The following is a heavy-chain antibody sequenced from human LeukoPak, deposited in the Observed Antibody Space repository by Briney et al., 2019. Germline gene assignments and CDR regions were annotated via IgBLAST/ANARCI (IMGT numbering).Heavy chain of an antibody. CDR3: ARVAVGAGTDYFDY. Sequence: TGGSLRLSCAASGFTVSSNYMSWVRQAPGKGLEGVSVIYSGGDTYYADSVKGRFTISRDNSKNTLYLQMNSLRAEDTAVYYCARVAVGAGTDYFDYWGQGTLVTVSS. V-gene: IGHV3-53*01. J-gene: IGHJ4*02. D-gene: IGHD6-19*01. CDR2: IYSGGDT. CDR1: GFTVSSNY.